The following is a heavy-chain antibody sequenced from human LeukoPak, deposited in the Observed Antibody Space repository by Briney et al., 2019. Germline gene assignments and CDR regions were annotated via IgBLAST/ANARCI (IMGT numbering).Heavy chain of an antibody. V-gene: IGHV4-4*07. Sequence: SETLSLTCTVSGGSISSYYWSWIRQPAGKGLEWIGRIYTSGSTNYNPSLKSRVTISVDTSKNQFSLRLSSVTAADTAVYYCARIEYSGYDFRGGADYWGQGALVTVSS. CDR1: GGSISSYY. CDR3: ARIEYSGYDFRGGADY. D-gene: IGHD5-12*01. J-gene: IGHJ4*02. CDR2: IYTSGST.